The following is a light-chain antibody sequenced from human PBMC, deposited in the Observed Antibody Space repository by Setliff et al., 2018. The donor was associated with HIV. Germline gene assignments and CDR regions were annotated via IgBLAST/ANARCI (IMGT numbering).Light chain of an antibody. J-gene: IGLJ1*01. CDR3: SPYTSSSSYV. CDR1: SSDVGGYNY. Sequence: QSVLTQPASVSGSPGQLITISCTGPSSDVGGYNYVSRYQQHPGKAPKLMLYDVSNRPSGVSNRFSGSKSGNTASLTISGLQAEDEADYYCSPYTSSSSYVFGTGTKGTVL. V-gene: IGLV2-14*03. CDR2: DVS.